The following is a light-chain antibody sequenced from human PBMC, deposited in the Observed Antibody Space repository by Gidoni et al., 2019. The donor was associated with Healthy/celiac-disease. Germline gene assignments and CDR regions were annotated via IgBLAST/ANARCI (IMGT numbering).Light chain of an antibody. Sequence: EIVFTQSPATLSLSPGERATPPCRASQSVSSYLAWYQQKPGQAPRLLIYDASNRATGIPARFSGSGSGTDFTLTISSLEPEDFAVYYCQQRSNWPWTFGQGTKVEIK. CDR3: QQRSNWPWT. J-gene: IGKJ1*01. CDR2: DAS. CDR1: QSVSSY. V-gene: IGKV3-11*01.